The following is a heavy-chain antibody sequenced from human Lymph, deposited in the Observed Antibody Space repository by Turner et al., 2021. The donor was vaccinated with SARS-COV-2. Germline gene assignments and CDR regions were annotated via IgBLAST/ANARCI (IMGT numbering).Heavy chain of an antibody. CDR2: ISGSGGST. CDR1: GFTFSSYA. V-gene: IGHV3-23*01. D-gene: IGHD2-2*02. CDR3: AKDRVVPPAIWNYYYYYGMDV. J-gene: IGHJ6*02. Sequence: EVQLLESGGGLVQPGGSLRLSCAASGFTFSSYAMSWVRQAPGKGLEWVSVISGSGGSTYYADSVKGRFTISRDNSKNTLYLQMNSLRAEDTAVYYCAKDRVVPPAIWNYYYYYGMDVWGQGTTFTVSS.